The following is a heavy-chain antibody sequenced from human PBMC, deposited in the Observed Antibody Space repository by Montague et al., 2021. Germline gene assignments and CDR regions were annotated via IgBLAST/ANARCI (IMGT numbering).Heavy chain of an antibody. D-gene: IGHD3-16*01. CDR3: EKGHLRTGTYGGSGHFDV. V-gene: IGHV3-23*01. J-gene: IGHJ6*03. CDR1: GFTLSSYA. CDR2: IGASGDDT. Sequence: SLRLSCAASGFTLSSYAMGWVRQAPGKGLEWVSAIGASGDDTYSAESVKGGLTISRDISKNTLYLQMNRLGAEDTALYYCEKGHLRTGTYGGSGHFDVWGKGTTVTVSS.